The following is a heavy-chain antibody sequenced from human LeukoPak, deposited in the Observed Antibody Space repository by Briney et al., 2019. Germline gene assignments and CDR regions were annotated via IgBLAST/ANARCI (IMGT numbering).Heavy chain of an antibody. V-gene: IGHV3-23*01. D-gene: IGHD3-22*01. CDR2: ISGSGGST. CDR1: GFTFSSYS. CDR3: AKEGDYYDSSGYPTPFDY. Sequence: PGGSLRLSCAASGFTFSSYSMNWVRQAPGKGLEWVSAISGSGGSTYYADSVKGRFTISRDNSKNTLYLQMNSLRAEDTAVYYCAKEGDYYDSSGYPTPFDYWGQGTLVTVSS. J-gene: IGHJ4*02.